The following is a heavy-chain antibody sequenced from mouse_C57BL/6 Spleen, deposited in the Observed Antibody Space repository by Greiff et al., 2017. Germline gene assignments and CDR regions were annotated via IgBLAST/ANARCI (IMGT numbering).Heavy chain of an antibody. CDR1: GFTFSDYG. CDR3: ARNYDGAMDY. Sequence: EVKLMEPGGGLVKPGGSLKLSCAASGFTFSDYGMHWVRQAPEKGLEWVAYISSGSSTIYYADTVKGRFTISRDNAKNTLFLQMTSLRSEDTAMYYCARNYDGAMDYWGQGTSVTVSS. D-gene: IGHD2-3*01. CDR2: ISSGSSTI. V-gene: IGHV5-17*01. J-gene: IGHJ4*01.